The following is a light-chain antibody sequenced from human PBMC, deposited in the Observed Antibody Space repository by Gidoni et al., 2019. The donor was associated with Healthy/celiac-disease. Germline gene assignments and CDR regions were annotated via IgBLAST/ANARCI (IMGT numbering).Light chain of an antibody. CDR1: QGISRA. CDR2: DAT. V-gene: IGKV1D-13*01. Sequence: AIPLTQPPSSLSASVGDRVIITCRASQGISRALAWYQQKPGKAPKLLIYDATSLESVVPSMFSGSGSATDFTLTISILQPEDFATYYCQQFNNLFTFGQGTRLEIK. J-gene: IGKJ5*01. CDR3: QQFNNLFT.